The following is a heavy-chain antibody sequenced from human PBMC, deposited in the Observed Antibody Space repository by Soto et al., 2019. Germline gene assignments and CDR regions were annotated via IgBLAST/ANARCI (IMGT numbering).Heavy chain of an antibody. CDR3: ARAIGWFGELLGGYYFDY. Sequence: QLQLQESGSGLVKPSQTLSLTCAVSGGSISSGGYSWSWIRQPPGKGLEWIGYMYHSGSTYYNPSLKSRLTISVDRSKYQFSLKLSSVTAADTAVYYCARAIGWFGELLGGYYFDYWGQGTLVTVSS. D-gene: IGHD3-10*01. CDR1: GGSISSGGYS. V-gene: IGHV4-30-2*01. CDR2: MYHSGST. J-gene: IGHJ4*02.